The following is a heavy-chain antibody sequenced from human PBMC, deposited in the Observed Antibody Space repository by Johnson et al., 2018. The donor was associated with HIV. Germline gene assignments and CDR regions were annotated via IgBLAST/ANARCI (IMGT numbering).Heavy chain of an antibody. CDR3: AKDHDYGDAFDI. V-gene: IGHV3-13*01. CDR2: IGTAGDT. J-gene: IGHJ3*02. Sequence: MLLVESGGGLVQPGGSLRLSCAASGFTFSSYDMHWVRQATGKGLEWVSAIGTAGDTYYPGSVKGRFTISRENAKNSLYLQMNSLRAEDTAVYYCAKDHDYGDAFDIWGQGTMVTVSS. CDR1: GFTFSSYD. D-gene: IGHD4-17*01.